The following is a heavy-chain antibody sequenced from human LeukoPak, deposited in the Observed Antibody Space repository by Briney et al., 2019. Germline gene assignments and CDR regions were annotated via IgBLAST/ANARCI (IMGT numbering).Heavy chain of an antibody. Sequence: ASVKVSCKASGYTFTSYGISWVRQAPGQGLEWMGWISAYNGNTNYAQKLQGRVTMTTDTSTSTAYMELRSLRSDDTAVYYCARVYDYGDSNPDYFDYWGQGTLVIVSS. CDR3: ARVYDYGDSNPDYFDY. CDR2: ISAYNGNT. CDR1: GYTFTSYG. V-gene: IGHV1-18*01. J-gene: IGHJ4*02. D-gene: IGHD4-17*01.